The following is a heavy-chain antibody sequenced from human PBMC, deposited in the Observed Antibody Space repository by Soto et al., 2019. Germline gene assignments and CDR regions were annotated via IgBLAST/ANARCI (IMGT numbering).Heavy chain of an antibody. V-gene: IGHV1-69*02. J-gene: IGHJ4*02. CDR3: ARALVSDYDTDY. D-gene: IGHD5-12*01. Sequence: QVQLVQSGAEVKKPGSSVKVSCKASGGTFSSYPISWVRQAPGQGLEWMGRIIPVLGIPNYAQKFQGRVTITADKSTSAAYTELSSLRSEDTAVYYCARALVSDYDTDYWGQGTLVTVSS. CDR1: GGTFSSYP. CDR2: IIPVLGIP.